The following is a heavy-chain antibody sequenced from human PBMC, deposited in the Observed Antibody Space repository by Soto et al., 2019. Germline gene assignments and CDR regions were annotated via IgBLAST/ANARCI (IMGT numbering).Heavy chain of an antibody. CDR1: GFTFRGYS. V-gene: IGHV3-21*01. J-gene: IGHJ6*02. Sequence: LRLSCAASGFTFRGYSMNWVRQAPGKGLEWVASISTRSDIYYADSVKGRFTISRDNAKNSVSLQMNSLRAEDTAVYYCAREEAAWPLAYGLDVCGQGTTVTVSS. D-gene: IGHD2-15*01. CDR3: AREEAAWPLAYGLDV. CDR2: ISTRSDI.